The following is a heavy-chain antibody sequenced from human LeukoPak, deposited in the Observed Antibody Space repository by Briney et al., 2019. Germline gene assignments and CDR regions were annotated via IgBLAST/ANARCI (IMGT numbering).Heavy chain of an antibody. CDR3: ARGTHFRSSSWYIH. V-gene: IGHV1-2*04. CDR1: GYTFTGYY. D-gene: IGHD6-13*01. CDR2: INPNSGGT. J-gene: IGHJ4*02. Sequence: ASVKVSCKASGYTFTGYYMHWVRQAPGQGLEWMGWINPNSGGTNYAQKFQGWVTMTRDTSISTAYMELSRLRSDDTAVYYCARGTHFRSSSWYIHWGQGTLVTVSS.